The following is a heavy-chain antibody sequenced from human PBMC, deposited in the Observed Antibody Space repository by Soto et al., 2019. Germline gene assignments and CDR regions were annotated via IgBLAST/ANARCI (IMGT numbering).Heavy chain of an antibody. CDR3: AGLGAGARRGAFDI. D-gene: IGHD6-25*01. V-gene: IGHV3-7*01. CDR2: IKQDGSEK. Sequence: GGSLRLSCAASGFTFSSYWMSWVRQAPGKGLEWVANIKQDGSEKYYVDSVKGRFTISRDNAKNSLYLQMNSLRAEDTAVYYCAGLGAGARRGAFDIWGQGTMVTVSS. CDR1: GFTFSSYW. J-gene: IGHJ3*02.